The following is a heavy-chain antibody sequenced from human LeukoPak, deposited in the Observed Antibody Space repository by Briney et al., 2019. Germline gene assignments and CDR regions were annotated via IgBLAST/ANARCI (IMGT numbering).Heavy chain of an antibody. CDR1: GYTFTSYG. D-gene: IGHD1-26*01. V-gene: IGHV1-18*01. Sequence: ASVKVSCKASGYTFTSYGITWVRQAPGQGLEWMAWISPYNDITLYSEKMQGRVAVTTDTSTTTAYLEVRSLRSDDTAVYYCAREESTVGATHWGQGTLVTVSS. CDR2: ISPYNDIT. J-gene: IGHJ4*02. CDR3: AREESTVGATH.